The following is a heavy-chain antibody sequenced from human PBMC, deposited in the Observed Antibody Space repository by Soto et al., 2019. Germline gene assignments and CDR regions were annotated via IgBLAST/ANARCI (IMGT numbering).Heavy chain of an antibody. V-gene: IGHV3-74*03. J-gene: IGHJ4*02. CDR3: ATAEVDY. Sequence: PGGSLRLSCAASGFTFGDYWMHWVRQPPGKGPEWVSRMTGDGRTTQYADSVKGRFTASRDNAKGTLYSQMNSLRAEDTAVYYCATAEVDYWGPGTLVTVSS. CDR2: MTGDGRTT. CDR1: GFTFGDYW.